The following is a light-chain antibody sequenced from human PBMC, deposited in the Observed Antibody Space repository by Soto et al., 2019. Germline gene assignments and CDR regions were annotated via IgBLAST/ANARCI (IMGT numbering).Light chain of an antibody. CDR1: SSDVGGYNY. J-gene: IGLJ1*01. Sequence: VLTQPASVSGSPGQSITISCTGTSSDVGGYNYVSWYQQHPGKAPKLMIYEVSNRPSGVSNRFSGSKSGNTASLTISGLQAEDEADYYCSSYTSIITLYVFGSGTKVTV. V-gene: IGLV2-14*01. CDR2: EVS. CDR3: SSYTSIITLYV.